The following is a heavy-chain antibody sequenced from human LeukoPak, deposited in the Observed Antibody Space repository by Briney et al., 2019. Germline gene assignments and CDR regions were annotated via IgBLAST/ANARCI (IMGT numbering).Heavy chain of an antibody. CDR1: GVSISSSNSY. D-gene: IGHD1-26*01. CDR3: ATTTIRLGY. CDR2: IYYSGSTT. J-gene: IGHJ4*02. V-gene: IGHV4-39*07. Sequence: SETLSLTCTVSGVSISSSNSYWGWIRQPPGKGLEWIGSIYYSGSTTYYKPSLKSRVTISVDTSKNQFSLKLSSVTAADTAVYYCATTTIRLGYWGQGTLVTVSS.